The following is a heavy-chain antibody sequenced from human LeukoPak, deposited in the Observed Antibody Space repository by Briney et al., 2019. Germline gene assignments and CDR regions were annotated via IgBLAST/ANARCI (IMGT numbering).Heavy chain of an antibody. Sequence: PGGSLRLSCAASGFTFSSHTMSWVRQAPGKGLEWVSSISSSTTYTYYADSVKGRFTISRDNAKNSLYLQMNSLRAEDTAVYYCARVNSNHNGWGQGTLVTVSS. J-gene: IGHJ4*02. CDR2: ISSSTTYT. V-gene: IGHV3-21*01. D-gene: IGHD6-13*01. CDR3: ARVNSNHNG. CDR1: GFTFSSHT.